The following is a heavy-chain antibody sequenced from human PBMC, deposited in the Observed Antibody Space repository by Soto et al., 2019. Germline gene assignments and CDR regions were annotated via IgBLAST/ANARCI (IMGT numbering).Heavy chain of an antibody. CDR3: ARDTGNYFDF. CDR2: ISTYSGNT. CDR1: GYTFTSSG. J-gene: IGHJ4*02. Sequence: ASVKVSCKASGYTFTSSGISWVRQAPGQGLEWMGWISTYSGNTNYAQKLQGRVTMTTDTSTSTAYMELRSLRSDDTAVNFCARDTGNYFDFWGQGTLVTAPQ. V-gene: IGHV1-18*01.